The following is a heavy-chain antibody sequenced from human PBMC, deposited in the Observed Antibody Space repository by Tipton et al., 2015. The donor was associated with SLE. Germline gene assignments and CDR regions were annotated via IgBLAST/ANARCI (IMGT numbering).Heavy chain of an antibody. Sequence: TLSLTCTVSGGSIRNHYWSWIRQSPGKGLEWIGYVYGTGNTDDNPSLKSRVTMSVDMSKNQIFLKMTSVTAADSAVYFCARVWLNNAFDIWGQGTRATVSS. V-gene: IGHV4-59*11. CDR1: GGSIRNHY. J-gene: IGHJ3*02. CDR3: ARVWLNNAFDI. CDR2: VYGTGNT. D-gene: IGHD2/OR15-2a*01.